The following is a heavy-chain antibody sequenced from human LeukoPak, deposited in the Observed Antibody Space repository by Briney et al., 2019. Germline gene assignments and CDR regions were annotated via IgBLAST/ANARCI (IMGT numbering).Heavy chain of an antibody. V-gene: IGHV1-2*02. J-gene: IGHJ4*02. D-gene: IGHD3-22*01. CDR2: INPNSGGT. CDR1: GYTFTGYY. Sequence: ASVKVSCKASGYTFTGYYMHWVRQAPGQGLEWMGWINPNSGGTNYEQKFQGRVIMTRDTSISTAYMELSRLRSDDTAVYYCARGYYYDSSGVRGGYYFDYWGQGTLVTVSS. CDR3: ARGYYYDSSGVRGGYYFDY.